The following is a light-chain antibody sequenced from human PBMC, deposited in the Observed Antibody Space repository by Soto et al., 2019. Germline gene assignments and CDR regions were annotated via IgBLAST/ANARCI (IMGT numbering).Light chain of an antibody. V-gene: IGKV3-15*01. CDR2: GAS. CDR1: QSVSSN. CDR3: HQYNNWPS. J-gene: IGKJ1*01. Sequence: EIVMTQSPATLSVSPGERATLSCRASQSVSSNLAWYQQKPGQAPRLLIYGASTRATGIPARFSGSVSGTKFTLTISSLQSEDFAVYYCHQYNNWPSFGQGTKVDIK.